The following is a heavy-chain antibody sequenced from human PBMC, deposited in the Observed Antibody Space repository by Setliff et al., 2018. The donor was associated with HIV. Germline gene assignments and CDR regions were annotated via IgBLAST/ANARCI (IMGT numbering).Heavy chain of an antibody. V-gene: IGHV4-34*01. CDR1: GGSYSAYY. CDR2: ISHSGDT. Sequence: KTSETLSLTCAVKGGSYSAYYWSWIRQSPGKGLEWIGDISHSGDTTYNPSLWGRVTISEDVSKKQFYLSLTSLTAADTAVYYCASAYDDTMYNCLDVWGQGTMVTVSS. CDR3: ASAYDDTMYNCLDV. J-gene: IGHJ3*01. D-gene: IGHD3-10*02.